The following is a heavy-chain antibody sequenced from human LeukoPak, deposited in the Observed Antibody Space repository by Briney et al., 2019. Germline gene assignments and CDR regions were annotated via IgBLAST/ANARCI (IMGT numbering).Heavy chain of an antibody. CDR2: VYYTGST. CDR1: GDSMTSYY. J-gene: IGHJ4*02. CDR3: ARQEGYSYGYIGFDN. V-gene: IGHV4-59*08. D-gene: IGHD5-18*01. Sequence: SETLSLTCSVSGDSMTSYYWSWIRQPPGKGLEWIGFVYYTGSTNYNPSLKSRVTILVDTSKNQFSLKLSSVTAADTAVYYCARQEGYSYGYIGFDNWGQRTLVTVSS.